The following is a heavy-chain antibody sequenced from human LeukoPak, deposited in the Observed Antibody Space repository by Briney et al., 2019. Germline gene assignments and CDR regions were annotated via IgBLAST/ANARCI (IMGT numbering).Heavy chain of an antibody. CDR3: ARDSGYDSSGYYVY. CDR1: GFTFSSYA. J-gene: IGHJ4*02. CDR2: ISYDGSNK. V-gene: IGHV3-30-3*01. Sequence: HPGGSLRLSCAASGFTFSSYAMHWVRQAPGKGLEWVAVISYDGSNKYYADSVKGRFTISRDNSKNTLYLQMNSLRAEDTAVYYCARDSGYDSSGYYVYWGQGTLVTVSS. D-gene: IGHD3-22*01.